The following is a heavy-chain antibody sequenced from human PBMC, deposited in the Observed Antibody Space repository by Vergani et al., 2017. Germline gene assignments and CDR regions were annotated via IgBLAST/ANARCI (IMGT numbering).Heavy chain of an antibody. J-gene: IGHJ4*02. Sequence: DVHLAESGGGFFQPGGSLRLSCSASGFSFNSYWMHWVRQVPGKGLLWVSRIKSDGSSTTYADSVRGRFTISRDNAKNMLYLHMNSLRDEDTALYYCVRNEDRYYLQYWGQGTLVTVSS. CDR2: IKSDGSST. V-gene: IGHV3-74*03. CDR1: GFSFNSYW. D-gene: IGHD2-15*01. CDR3: VRNEDRYYLQY.